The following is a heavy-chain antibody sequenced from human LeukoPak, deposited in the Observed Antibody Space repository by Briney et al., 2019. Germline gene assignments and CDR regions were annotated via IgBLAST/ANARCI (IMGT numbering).Heavy chain of an antibody. V-gene: IGHV3-48*01. CDR1: GFTFSSYG. J-gene: IGHJ6*03. CDR2: ISSSSSTI. Sequence: QPGGSLRLSCAASGFTFSSYGMNWVRQAPGKGLEWVSYISSSSSTIYYADSVKGRFTISRDNAKNSLYLQMNSLRAEDTAVYYCAREHEGYYYYYYMDVWGKGTTVTVSS. CDR3: AREHEGYYYYYYMDV.